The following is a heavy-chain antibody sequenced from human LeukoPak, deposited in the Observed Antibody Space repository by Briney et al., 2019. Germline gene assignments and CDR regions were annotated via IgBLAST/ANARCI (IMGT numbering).Heavy chain of an antibody. CDR2: ISSSSTYI. D-gene: IGHD6-13*01. CDR1: RFTFSTYS. Sequence: GGSLRLSCAASRFTFSTYSMNWVRQAPGKGLEWVSSISSSSTYIYYADSVKGRFTISRDNAKNSLYLQMNSLRAEDTAVYYCARGRSAAGTRRTLSFDYWGQGTLVTVSS. V-gene: IGHV3-21*01. J-gene: IGHJ4*02. CDR3: ARGRSAAGTRRTLSFDY.